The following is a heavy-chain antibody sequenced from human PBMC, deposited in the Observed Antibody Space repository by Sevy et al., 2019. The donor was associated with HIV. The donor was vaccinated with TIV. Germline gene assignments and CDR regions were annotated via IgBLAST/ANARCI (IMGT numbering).Heavy chain of an antibody. D-gene: IGHD6-6*01. V-gene: IGHV3-74*01. CDR3: FVRIRDSSEIDY. Sequence: GGSLRLSCAASGFTFSKYYMNWVRQGPGKGLVWVARLNGDGSDINYADSVRGRFTISRDNTKNTLYLQMSSLRGEDTAVYYCFVRIRDSSEIDYWGQGTLVTVSS. CDR1: GFTFSKYY. CDR2: LNGDGSDI. J-gene: IGHJ4*02.